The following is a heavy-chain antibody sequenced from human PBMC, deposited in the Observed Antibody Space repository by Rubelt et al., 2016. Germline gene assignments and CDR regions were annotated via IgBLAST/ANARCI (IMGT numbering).Heavy chain of an antibody. J-gene: IGHJ6*02. CDR2: INHSGST. CDR1: GGSFSGYY. CDR3: ARERTGRAALYHYYYYGMDV. V-gene: IGHV4-34*01. D-gene: IGHD2-2*02. Sequence: QVQLQQWGAGLLKPSETLSLTCAVYGGSFSGYYWSWIRQPPGKGLEWIGEINHSGSTNYNPSLKRRVTRSVDTSKNQCALKLGSVNAADTAVYYCARERTGRAALYHYYYYGMDVWGQGTTVTVSS.